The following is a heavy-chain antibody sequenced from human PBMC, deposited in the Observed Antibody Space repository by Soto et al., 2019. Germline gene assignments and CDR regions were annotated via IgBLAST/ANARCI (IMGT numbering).Heavy chain of an antibody. Sequence: SVKVSCKASGGSFSTYAFSGVLQTPLQWLDWMGGIIPIFDSPYYAQNFQGRVTIAADRSTSTVYMELSSLTPEDTAVYYCARGAECRGYCLKKFTWLDPWGQGTLVTVSS. J-gene: IGHJ5*02. CDR3: ARGAECRGYCLKKFTWLDP. CDR1: GGSFSTYA. V-gene: IGHV1-69*06. D-gene: IGHD2-15*01. CDR2: IIPIFDSP.